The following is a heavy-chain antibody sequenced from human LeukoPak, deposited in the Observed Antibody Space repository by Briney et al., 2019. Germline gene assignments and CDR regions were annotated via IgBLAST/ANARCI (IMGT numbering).Heavy chain of an antibody. CDR2: ISSGSSTI. CDR1: GFTFSDYS. J-gene: IGHJ3*02. D-gene: IGHD5-12*01. Sequence: PGGSLRLSCAASGFTFSDYSMNWVRQAPGKGLEWVSYISSGSSTIYYADSVKGRFTISRDNAKNSLYLQMNSLRAEDTAVYYCARDMGYIRDAFDIWGQGTMVTVSS. V-gene: IGHV3-48*04. CDR3: ARDMGYIRDAFDI.